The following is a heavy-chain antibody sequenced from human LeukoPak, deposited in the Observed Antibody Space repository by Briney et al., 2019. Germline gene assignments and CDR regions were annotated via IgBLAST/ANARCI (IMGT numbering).Heavy chain of an antibody. Sequence: SETLSLTCAVYGGSFSGYYWSWIRQPPGKGLEWIGEINHSGSTNYNPSLKSRVTISVDTSKNQFSLKLSSVTAADTAVYYCAREYSYGFLFDYWGQGTLVTVSS. J-gene: IGHJ4*02. V-gene: IGHV4-34*01. D-gene: IGHD5-18*01. CDR1: GGSFSGYY. CDR3: AREYSYGFLFDY. CDR2: INHSGST.